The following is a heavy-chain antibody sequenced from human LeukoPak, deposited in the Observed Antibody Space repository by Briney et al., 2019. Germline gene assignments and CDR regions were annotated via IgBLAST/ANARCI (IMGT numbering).Heavy chain of an antibody. J-gene: IGHJ4*02. CDR2: IYSGGST. D-gene: IGHD6-19*01. CDR1: GFTVSTNY. V-gene: IGHV3-66*01. CDR3: ARERLVRIGYYFDY. Sequence: GGSLRLSCAASGFTVSTNYMSWVRQAPGKGLEWVSVIYSGGSTYYADSVKGRFTISRDNSKNTLYLQMNSLRAEDTAIYYCARERLVRIGYYFDYWGQGTLVTVSS.